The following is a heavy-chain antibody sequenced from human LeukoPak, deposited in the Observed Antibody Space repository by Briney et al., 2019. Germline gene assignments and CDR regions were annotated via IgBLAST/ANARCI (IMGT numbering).Heavy chain of an antibody. CDR3: ARVNYDISTGYHQEYYFDY. Sequence: PSETLSLTCDVSGGSISSYYWSWIRQPAGKGLEWIGRIYTSGSTNYNPSLKSRVTMSVDTSKNQFSLKLSSVTAADTAVYYCARVNYDISTGYHQEYYFDYWGQGTLVTVSS. CDR1: GGSISSYY. V-gene: IGHV4-4*07. CDR2: IYTSGST. J-gene: IGHJ4*02. D-gene: IGHD3-9*01.